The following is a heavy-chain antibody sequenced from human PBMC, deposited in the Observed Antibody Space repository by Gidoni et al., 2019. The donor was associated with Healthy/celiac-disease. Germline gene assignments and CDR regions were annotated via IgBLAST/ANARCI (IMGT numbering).Heavy chain of an antibody. V-gene: IGHV3-23*01. CDR3: AKDLEMIVVVWGAFDI. Sequence: EVQLLESGGGLVQPGGSLRLSCAASGFTFSSYAMSWVRQAPGKGLEWVSAIIGSGGSTYYADSVKGRFTISRDNSKNTLYLQMNSLRAEDTAVYYCAKDLEMIVVVWGAFDIWGQGTMVTVSS. J-gene: IGHJ3*02. D-gene: IGHD3-22*01. CDR1: GFTFSSYA. CDR2: IIGSGGST.